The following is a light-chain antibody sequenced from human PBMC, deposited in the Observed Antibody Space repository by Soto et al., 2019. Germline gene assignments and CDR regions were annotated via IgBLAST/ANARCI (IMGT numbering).Light chain of an antibody. CDR2: GND. V-gene: IGLV1-44*01. Sequence: QSVLTQPPSASGTPGQRVTISCSGSSSNIGGNIVNWYQQLPGTAPKLLIYGNDQRPSGVPDRFSGSKSGTSASLAISGLQSEDEADYYCAAWDDSLNGDVVFGGGTKVTVL. CDR1: SSNIGGNI. J-gene: IGLJ2*01. CDR3: AAWDDSLNGDVV.